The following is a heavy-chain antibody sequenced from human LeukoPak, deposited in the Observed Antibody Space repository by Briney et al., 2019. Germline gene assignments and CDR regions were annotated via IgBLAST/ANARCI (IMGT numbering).Heavy chain of an antibody. CDR2: LYYDGRT. V-gene: IGHV4-39*01. CDR1: GDSVSSSNYY. CDR3: ARRSGKWDVNWFDP. J-gene: IGHJ5*02. D-gene: IGHD1-26*01. Sequence: PSETLSLTCTVFGDSVSSSNYYWAWLRQPPGKGLDWIGSLYYDGRTYYSPSLESRVTVSVDTSKNQFALKLTSVTAADTAVYYCARRSGKWDVNWFDPWGPGTLVTVSS.